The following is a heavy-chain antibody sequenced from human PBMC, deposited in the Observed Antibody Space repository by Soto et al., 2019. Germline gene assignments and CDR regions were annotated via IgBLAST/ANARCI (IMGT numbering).Heavy chain of an antibody. Sequence: SETLSLTCTVSGGSISSYYWSWIRQPPGKGREWIGYIYYSGSTNYNPSLKSRVTISVDTSKNQFSLKLSSVTAADSAVYYCARHGGGIVVVPAAKTRSFDIWGQGTMVT. V-gene: IGHV4-59*08. CDR1: GGSISSYY. CDR3: ARHGGGIVVVPAAKTRSFDI. D-gene: IGHD2-2*01. J-gene: IGHJ3*02. CDR2: IYYSGST.